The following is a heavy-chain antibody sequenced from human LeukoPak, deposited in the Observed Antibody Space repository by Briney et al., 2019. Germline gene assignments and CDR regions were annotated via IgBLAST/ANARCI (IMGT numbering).Heavy chain of an antibody. Sequence: ASVKVSCKASGYSFTGYYMHWVRQAPGQGLEWMGWIHPNSGGTNYAQKFQGRVTMTRDTAISTVYMELSRLRSDDTAVYYCARYYYGSGRGANWFDPWGQGTLVTVSS. CDR3: ARYYYGSGRGANWFDP. CDR2: IHPNSGGT. V-gene: IGHV1-2*02. J-gene: IGHJ5*02. CDR1: GYSFTGYY. D-gene: IGHD3-10*01.